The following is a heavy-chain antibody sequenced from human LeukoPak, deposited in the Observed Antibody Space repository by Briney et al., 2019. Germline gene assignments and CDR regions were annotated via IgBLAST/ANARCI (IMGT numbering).Heavy chain of an antibody. J-gene: IGHJ4*02. D-gene: IGHD1-1*01. V-gene: IGHV4-4*02. CDR2: IYHSGSP. Sequence: SETLSLTCAVSGGSISSNNWWGWVRQPPGKGLEWIGEIYHSGSPNYNPSLKSRVTISVDKSRNHFSLNLSSVTAADTAVYYCTRVNINNWHSCDYWGQGTLVTVSS. CDR1: GGSISSNNW. CDR3: TRVNINNWHSCDY.